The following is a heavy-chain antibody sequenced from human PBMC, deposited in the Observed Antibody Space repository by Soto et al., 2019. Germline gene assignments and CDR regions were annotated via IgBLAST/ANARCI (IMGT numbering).Heavy chain of an antibody. CDR3: ARGRYCLTGRCFPNWFDS. V-gene: IGHV4-30-4*01. CDR2: IYKSATT. J-gene: IGHJ5*01. D-gene: IGHD2-15*01. Sequence: SETLSLTCSVSGDSISTVDYFWAWIRQPPGQALEYIGYIYKSATTYYNPSFESRVAISLDTSKSQFSLNVTSVTAADTAVYFCARGRYCLTGRCFPNWFDSWGKGTLVTGS. CDR1: GDSISTVDYF.